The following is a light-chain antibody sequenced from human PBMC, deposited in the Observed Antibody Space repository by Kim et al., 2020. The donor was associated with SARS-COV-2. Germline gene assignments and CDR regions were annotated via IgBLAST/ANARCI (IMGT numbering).Light chain of an antibody. CDR3: QQYNRWPPYI. V-gene: IGKV3-15*01. Sequence: EIVMTQSPATLSVSPGESATLSCRASQSVGSNLAWYQQRPGQAPRLLISGASTRATGVPARFSGSGSGTEFTLTISNPQSEDFAVYYWQQYNRWPPYIFGQGTKLEI. CDR1: QSVGSN. J-gene: IGKJ2*01. CDR2: GAS.